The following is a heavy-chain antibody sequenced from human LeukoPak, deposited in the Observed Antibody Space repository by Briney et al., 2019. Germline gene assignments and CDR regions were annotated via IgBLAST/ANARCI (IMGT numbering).Heavy chain of an antibody. CDR1: GFTFSSYS. Sequence: GGSLRLSCAASGFTFSSYSMNWVRQAPGKGLEWVSSISSSSSYIYYADSVKGRFTISRDNAKNSLYLQMNSLRAEDTAVYYCARDMVRGHPAFDYWGQGTLVSVSS. CDR2: ISSSSSYI. V-gene: IGHV3-21*01. J-gene: IGHJ4*02. CDR3: ARDMVRGHPAFDY. D-gene: IGHD3-10*01.